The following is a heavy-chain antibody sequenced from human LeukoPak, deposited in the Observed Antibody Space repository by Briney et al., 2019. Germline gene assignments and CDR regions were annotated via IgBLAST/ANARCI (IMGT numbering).Heavy chain of an antibody. V-gene: IGHV1-69*05. CDR1: GGTFSSYA. CDR3: ARDWITMVRGVD. Sequence: SVKVSCKASGGTFSSYAISWVRQAPGQGLEWLGRIIPIFGTANYAQKFQGRVTITTDESTSTAYMELSSLRSEDTAVYYCARDWITMVRGVDWGQGTLVTVSS. J-gene: IGHJ4*02. D-gene: IGHD3-10*01. CDR2: IIPIFGTA.